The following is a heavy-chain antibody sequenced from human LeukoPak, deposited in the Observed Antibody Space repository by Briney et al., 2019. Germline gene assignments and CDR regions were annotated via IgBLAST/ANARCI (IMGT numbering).Heavy chain of an antibody. D-gene: IGHD3/OR15-3a*01. V-gene: IGHV1-69*04. CDR2: IIPILGIA. CDR1: GGTFSSYA. Sequence: GASVKVSCKASGGTFSSYAISWVRQAPGQGLEWMGRIIPILGIANYAQKFQGRVTITADKSTSTAYMELSSLRSEDTAVYYCARDPQNRFRTPSRFDYWGQGTLVTVSS. CDR3: ARDPQNRFRTPSRFDY. J-gene: IGHJ4*02.